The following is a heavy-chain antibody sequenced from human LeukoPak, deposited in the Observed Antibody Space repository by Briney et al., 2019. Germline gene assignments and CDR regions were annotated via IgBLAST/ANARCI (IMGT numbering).Heavy chain of an antibody. Sequence: GGSLRLSCAASGFTFSNFWLHWVRQAPGKGLEWVSRITSDGSNINYADSVQVRFTISRDNAKNTLYLQMNSLRAEDTAVYYCARGGHSSFDYWGQGALATVSS. CDR3: ARGGHSSFDY. CDR2: ITSDGSNI. V-gene: IGHV3-74*01. J-gene: IGHJ4*02. CDR1: GFTFSNFW. D-gene: IGHD3-16*01.